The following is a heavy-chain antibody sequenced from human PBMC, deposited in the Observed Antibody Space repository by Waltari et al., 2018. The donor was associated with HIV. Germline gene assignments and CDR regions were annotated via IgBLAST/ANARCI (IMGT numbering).Heavy chain of an antibody. D-gene: IGHD1-1*01. CDR2: SSGDNGAL. CDR3: AKEGAGTGTGWNFFDF. CDR1: GLPFADIA. V-gene: IGHV3-9*01. J-gene: IGHJ4*02. Sequence: EVHMEVSGGDFVKRDRSLRASCEDSGLPFADIAMHRVRLVPGKGWEWVGVSSGDNGALSYEDSLRGRLIVTRDSAKMFVYIQMNRLGVEDTAFYCCAKEGAGTGTGWNFFDFCSQGTLVTVSS.